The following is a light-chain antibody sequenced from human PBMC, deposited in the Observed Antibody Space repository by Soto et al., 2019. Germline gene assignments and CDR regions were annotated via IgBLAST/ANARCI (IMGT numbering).Light chain of an antibody. J-gene: IGKJ5*01. Sequence: AIQLTQSPSSLSASVGDRVTITCRTSQGINSGLAWYQQRPGKTPQLLIYGASSLQSGVPSRFSGSESGTDFTLTISSLQPEDCATYYCQQYYTYPITFGQGTRLEIK. CDR3: QQYYTYPIT. V-gene: IGKV1-13*02. CDR2: GAS. CDR1: QGINSG.